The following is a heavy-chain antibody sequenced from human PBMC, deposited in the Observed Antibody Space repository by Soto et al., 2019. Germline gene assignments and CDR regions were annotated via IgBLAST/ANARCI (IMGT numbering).Heavy chain of an antibody. V-gene: IGHV3-66*01. CDR2: LYSGGTT. CDR3: AREQTDAFDI. J-gene: IGHJ3*02. Sequence: EVQLVESGGGLVQPGGSPRLSCAASGFTVSNYYMTWVRQAPGKGLEWVSVLYSGGTTNYADSVKGRFTISRDNSKNTVYLQMNSLRADDTAIYYCAREQTDAFDIWGQGTTVTVSS. CDR1: GFTVSNYY.